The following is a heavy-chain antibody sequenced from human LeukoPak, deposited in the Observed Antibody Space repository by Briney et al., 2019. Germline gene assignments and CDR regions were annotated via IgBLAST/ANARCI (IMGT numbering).Heavy chain of an antibody. CDR2: IYDSGST. D-gene: IGHD3-22*01. V-gene: IGHV4-4*09. CDR3: ARTLYYYDSSGYYYFDY. CDR1: GGSISSYY. J-gene: IGHJ4*02. Sequence: SETLSLTCTVSGGSISSYYWSWIRQFPGKGLEWIGYIYDSGSTNYNPSLKSRVTISVDTSKNQFSLKLSSVTAADTAVYYCARTLYYYDSSGYYYFDYWGQGTPVTVSS.